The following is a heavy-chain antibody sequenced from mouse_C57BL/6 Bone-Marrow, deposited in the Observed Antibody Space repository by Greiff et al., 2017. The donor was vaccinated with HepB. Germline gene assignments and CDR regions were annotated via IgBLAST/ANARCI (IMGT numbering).Heavy chain of an antibody. CDR1: GYTFTGYW. J-gene: IGHJ4*01. D-gene: IGHD4-1*01. CDR3: ARYRWVLYYAMDY. V-gene: IGHV1-9*01. CDR2: ILPGSGST. Sequence: QVQLQQSGAELMKPGASVTLSCKATGYTFTGYWIEWVKQRPGHGLEWIGEILPGSGSTNYNEKFKGKATFTADPSSNTAYMQVSSLTTEDSAIYYCARYRWVLYYAMDYWGQGTSVTVSS.